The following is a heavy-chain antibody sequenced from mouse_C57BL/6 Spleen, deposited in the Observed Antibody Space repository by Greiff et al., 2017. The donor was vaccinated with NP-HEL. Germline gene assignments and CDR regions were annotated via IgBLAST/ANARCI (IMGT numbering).Heavy chain of an antibody. Sequence: EVQLQESGPELVKPGASVKMSCKASGYTFTDYNMHWVKQSHGKSLEWIGYINPNNGGTSYNQKFKGKATLTVNKSSSTAYMELRSLTSEDSAVYYCARGGAYYSNYGYAMDYWGQGTSVTVSS. D-gene: IGHD2-5*01. CDR1: GYTFTDYN. V-gene: IGHV1-22*01. CDR2: INPNNGGT. CDR3: ARGGAYYSNYGYAMDY. J-gene: IGHJ4*01.